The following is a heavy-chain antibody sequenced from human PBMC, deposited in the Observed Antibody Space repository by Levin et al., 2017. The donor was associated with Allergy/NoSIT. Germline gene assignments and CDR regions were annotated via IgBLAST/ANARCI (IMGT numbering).Heavy chain of an antibody. J-gene: IGHJ4*02. D-gene: IGHD5-18*01. CDR2: ISTYNGNT. CDR1: SSPFPLYS. V-gene: IGHV1-18*01. CDR3: AREESEQLGLQ. Sequence: SFPSSSSPFPLYSIPWVRQAPGQGLEWMGWISTYNGNTKFAQKLQGRLTMTPCTSTSTAYMELRSMRSDDTAVYYCAREESEQLGLQWGQGTLVAVSS.